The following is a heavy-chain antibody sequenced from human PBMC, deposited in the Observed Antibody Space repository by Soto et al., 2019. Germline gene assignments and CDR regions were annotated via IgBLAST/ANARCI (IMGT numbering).Heavy chain of an antibody. J-gene: IGHJ4*02. CDR2: ISGSGGST. CDR1: GFTFSGFA. D-gene: IGHD3-22*01. CDR3: AKDFEVGSTMIVVVINYFDY. Sequence: EVQLLESGGGLVQPGGSLRLSCAASGFTFSGFAMSWVRQAPGKGLEWVSGISGSGGSTYYADSVKGRFTISRDNCKNTQELQMNRLRAEDTAVYYCAKDFEVGSTMIVVVINYFDYWGQGTLVTVSS. V-gene: IGHV3-23*01.